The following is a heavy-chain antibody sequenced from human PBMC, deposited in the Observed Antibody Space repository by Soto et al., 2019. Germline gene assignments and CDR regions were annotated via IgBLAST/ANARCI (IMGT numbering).Heavy chain of an antibody. CDR3: AASPYYDSSGYYPHYFDY. CDR2: IVVGSGNT. V-gene: IGHV1-58*01. Sequence: SVKVSCKTSGFTFTSSAVQWVRQARGQRLEWIGWIVVGSGNTNYAQKFQERVTITRDMSTSTAYMELSSLRSEDTAVYYCAASPYYDSSGYYPHYFDYWGQGTLVTVS. J-gene: IGHJ4*02. D-gene: IGHD3-22*01. CDR1: GFTFTSSA.